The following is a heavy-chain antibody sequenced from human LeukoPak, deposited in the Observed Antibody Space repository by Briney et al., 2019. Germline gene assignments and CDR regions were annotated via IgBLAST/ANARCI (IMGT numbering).Heavy chain of an antibody. CDR1: GFTFSSYA. Sequence: GGSLRLSCAASGFTFSSYAMSWVRQAPGKGLEWVSAISGSGGSTYYADSVKGRFTISRDNSKNTLYLQMNSLRAEDTAVYYCASPSYCSSTSCYTGAFGYWGQGTLVTVSS. CDR3: ASPSYCSSTSCYTGAFGY. J-gene: IGHJ4*02. CDR2: ISGSGGST. V-gene: IGHV3-23*01. D-gene: IGHD2-2*02.